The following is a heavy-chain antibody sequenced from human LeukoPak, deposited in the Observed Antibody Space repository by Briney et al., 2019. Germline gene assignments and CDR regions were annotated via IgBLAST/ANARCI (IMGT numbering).Heavy chain of an antibody. V-gene: IGHV4-61*02. CDR1: GGSISSSSYY. CDR3: ARVWPLGYYYDSSGSGFDP. CDR2: IYTSGST. J-gene: IGHJ5*02. Sequence: SETLSLTCTVSGGSISSSSYYWSWIRQPAGKGREWIGRIYTSGSTNYNPSLKSRVTISVDTSKNQFSLKLSSVTAADTAVYYCARVWPLGYYYDSSGSGFDPWGQGTLVTVSS. D-gene: IGHD3-22*01.